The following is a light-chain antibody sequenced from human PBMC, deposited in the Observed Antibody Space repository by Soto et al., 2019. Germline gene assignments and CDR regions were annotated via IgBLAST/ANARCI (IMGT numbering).Light chain of an antibody. J-gene: IGLJ1*01. CDR1: SSDVGIYNY. V-gene: IGLV2-14*01. Sequence: QSALTQPASVSGSPGQSIAISCTGSSSDVGIYNYVSWYQQHPGKVPKLIIYELTNRPSGVSNRFSGSKSGNTASLTISGLQAEDEADYYCSSYTTSSTRVFGTGTKVTVL. CDR2: ELT. CDR3: SSYTTSSTRV.